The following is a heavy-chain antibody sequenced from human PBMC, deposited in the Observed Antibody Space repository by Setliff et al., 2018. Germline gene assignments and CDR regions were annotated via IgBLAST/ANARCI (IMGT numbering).Heavy chain of an antibody. J-gene: IGHJ4*02. CDR3: AKVNYYDKSAYLPFDY. D-gene: IGHD3-22*01. CDR1: GYTFTEYS. CDR2: INPNTGGS. V-gene: IGHV1-2*02. Sequence: GASVKVSCKASGYTFTEYSIHWVRQAPGQELEWMGWINPNTGGSNYAQKFQGRVTMTTDTSISTAYMEMSRLTSDDTAVYYCAKVNYYDKSAYLPFDYWGQGTQVTVSS.